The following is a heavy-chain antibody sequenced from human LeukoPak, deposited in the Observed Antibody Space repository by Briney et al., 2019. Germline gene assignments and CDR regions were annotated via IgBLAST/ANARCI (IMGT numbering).Heavy chain of an antibody. CDR2: ISSSSSYI. CDR3: ARDPSSGWTSRGTFDY. CDR1: GFTFSSYW. Sequence: GGSLRLSCAASGFTFSSYWMHWVRQAPGKGLEWVSSISSSSSYIYYADSVKGRFTISRDNAKNSLYLQMNSLRAEDTAVYYCARDPSSGWTSRGTFDYWGQGTLVTVSS. J-gene: IGHJ4*02. D-gene: IGHD6-19*01. V-gene: IGHV3-21*01.